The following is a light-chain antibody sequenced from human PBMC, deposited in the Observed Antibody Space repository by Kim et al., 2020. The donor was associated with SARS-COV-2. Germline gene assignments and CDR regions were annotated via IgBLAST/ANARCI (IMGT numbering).Light chain of an antibody. CDR1: QSISNW. J-gene: IGKJ1*01. Sequence: SESIGDRVTITCRASQSISNWLAWFQQKPGKAPKLLIYGASDLEDGVPSRFSGSGSGTYFTLTISSLQPDDLAIYYCQQYKTYWTFGPGTKVDIK. CDR3: QQYKTYWT. V-gene: IGKV1-5*03. CDR2: GAS.